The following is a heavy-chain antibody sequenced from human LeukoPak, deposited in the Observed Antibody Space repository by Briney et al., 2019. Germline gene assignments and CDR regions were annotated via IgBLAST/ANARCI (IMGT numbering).Heavy chain of an antibody. CDR2: INARNGNT. D-gene: IGHD6-19*01. J-gene: IGHJ4*02. V-gene: IGHV1-3*01. Sequence: GASVRVSCKASGYTFTSYAMHWVRQAPGQRLEWMGWINARNGNTKYSQKFQGRVTITRDTSASTAYMELSSLRSEDTAVYYCARSGWYDPFDYWGQGTLVTVSS. CDR3: ARSGWYDPFDY. CDR1: GYTFTSYA.